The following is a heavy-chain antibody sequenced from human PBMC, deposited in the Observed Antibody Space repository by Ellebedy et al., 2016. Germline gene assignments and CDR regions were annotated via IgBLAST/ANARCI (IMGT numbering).Heavy chain of an antibody. CDR3: ARTGAGKSQFNP. CDR1: GGSFSGYY. CDR2: INHSGST. J-gene: IGHJ5*02. D-gene: IGHD7-27*01. Sequence: SETLSLTXAVYGGSFSGYYWSWIRQPPGKGLEWIGEINHSGSTNYNPSLKSRVTISVDTSKNQFSLKLSSVTAADTAVYYCARTGAGKSQFNPWGQGTLVTVSS. V-gene: IGHV4-34*01.